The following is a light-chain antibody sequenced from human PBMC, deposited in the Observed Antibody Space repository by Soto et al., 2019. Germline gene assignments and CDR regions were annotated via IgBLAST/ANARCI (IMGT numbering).Light chain of an antibody. CDR3: QQDWRAPPT. CDR1: QSVLYSPNNKNS. J-gene: IGKJ1*01. Sequence: DIVMTQSPDSLAVSLGERATINCKSSQSVLYSPNNKNSLAWYQQKPGQAPKLFIYWASIRESGVPDRFSGSGAGTDFTLSISSLQAEDVAVYYCQQDWRAPPTFGQGTKGEIK. CDR2: WAS. V-gene: IGKV4-1*01.